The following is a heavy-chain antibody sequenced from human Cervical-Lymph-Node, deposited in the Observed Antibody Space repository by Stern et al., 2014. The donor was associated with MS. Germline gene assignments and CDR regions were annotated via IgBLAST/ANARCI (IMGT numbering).Heavy chain of an antibody. CDR1: GFTFSSYG. V-gene: IGHV3-30*18. J-gene: IGHJ4*02. CDR3: AKVYCSGGTCDPKLYYFEY. CDR2: ISYDGSVI. D-gene: IGHD2-15*01. Sequence: QVQLVESGGDVVQPGRSLRLSCAASGFTFSSYGMHWVRQAPGKGLEWVAVISYDGSVIYYPDSVKGRFTISRDNSKNTLYLQMTSLRAEDTAVYYCAKVYCSGGTCDPKLYYFEYWGQGTLVTVSS.